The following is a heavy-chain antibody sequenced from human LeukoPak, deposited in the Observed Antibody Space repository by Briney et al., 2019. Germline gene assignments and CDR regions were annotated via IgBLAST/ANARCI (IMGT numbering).Heavy chain of an antibody. J-gene: IGHJ4*02. CDR2: VYPADGET. Sequence: ASEKVSRKPSGYTFTDYYMHWVQQAPRKGVEWMGRVYPADGETIYAETFQGRVTITAETSTDTGYMELSSLRSEDTAVYYCATDLWREWELQGLDYWGQGTLVTVSS. D-gene: IGHD1-26*01. CDR3: ATDLWREWELQGLDY. CDR1: GYTFTDYY. V-gene: IGHV1-69-2*01.